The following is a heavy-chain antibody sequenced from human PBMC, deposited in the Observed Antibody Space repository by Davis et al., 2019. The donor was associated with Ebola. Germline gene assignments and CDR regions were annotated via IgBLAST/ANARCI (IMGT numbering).Heavy chain of an antibody. CDR2: IDWDDDK. CDR1: GGSISSYY. Sequence: TLSLTCTVSGGSISSYYWSWIRQPPGKALEWLALIDWDDDKYYSTSLKTRLTISKDTSKNQVVLTMTNMDPVDTATYYCALMTAYYYYGMDVWGQGTTVTVSS. V-gene: IGHV2-70*18. D-gene: IGHD2-21*02. J-gene: IGHJ6*02. CDR3: ALMTAYYYYGMDV.